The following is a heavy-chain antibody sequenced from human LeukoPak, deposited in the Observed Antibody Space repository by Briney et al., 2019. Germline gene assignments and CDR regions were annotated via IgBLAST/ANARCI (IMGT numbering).Heavy chain of an antibody. Sequence: GGSLRLSCAASGFTFSSYGMHWVRQAPGKGLEWVAFIRYDGSNKYYADSVKGRFTISRDNSKNTLYLQMNSLRAEDTAVYYCAKRGGDHTYYYYMDVWGKGTTVTISS. CDR2: IRYDGSNK. D-gene: IGHD2-21*02. J-gene: IGHJ6*03. CDR3: AKRGGDHTYYYYMDV. CDR1: GFTFSSYG. V-gene: IGHV3-30*02.